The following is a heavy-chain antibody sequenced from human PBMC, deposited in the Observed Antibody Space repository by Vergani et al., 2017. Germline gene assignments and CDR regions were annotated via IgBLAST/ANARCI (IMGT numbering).Heavy chain of an antibody. D-gene: IGHD4-17*01. CDR2: IRSSSSYI. V-gene: IGHV3-21*01. CDR3: ARAPEGWGDYGEVDYFDY. Sequence: EVQLVESGGGLVKPGGSLRLSCAASGFTFSSYSMNWVRQAPGKGLEWVSSIRSSSSYIYYADSVKGRFTISRDNAKNSLYLQMNSLRAEDTAVYYCARAPEGWGDYGEVDYFDYWGQGTLVTVSS. CDR1: GFTFSSYS. J-gene: IGHJ4*02.